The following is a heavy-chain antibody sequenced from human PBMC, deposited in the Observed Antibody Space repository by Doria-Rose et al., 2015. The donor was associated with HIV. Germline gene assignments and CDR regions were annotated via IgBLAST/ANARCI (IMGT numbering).Heavy chain of an antibody. Sequence: SGPVLVKPTETLTLTCTVSGVSLSSPGMGVSWIRQPPGKALEWLANIFSDDERSYKASLKSRLTISRGTSKSQVVRTMTDMDPVDTATYYCARIKSSRWYHKYYVDFWGQGTLVIVS. D-gene: IGHD6-13*01. V-gene: IGHV2-26*01. CDR3: ARIKSSRWYHKYYVDF. CDR2: IFSDDER. J-gene: IGHJ4*02. CDR1: GVSLSSPGMG.